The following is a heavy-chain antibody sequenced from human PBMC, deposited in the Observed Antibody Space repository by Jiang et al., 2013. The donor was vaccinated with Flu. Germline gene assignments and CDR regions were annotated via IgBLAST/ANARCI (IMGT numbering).Heavy chain of an antibody. CDR1: GGSISSYY. D-gene: IGHD3-10*01. J-gene: IGHJ4*02. CDR3: ARGYYYGSGTYPNPIFDH. Sequence: KPSETLSLTCTVSGGSISSYYWSWIRQPPGKGLEWIGYIYYSGGTNYNPSLKSRVAISVDTSKSQFSLKLSSVTAADTAVYYCARGYYYGSGTYPNPIFDHWGQGTLVTVSS. CDR2: IYYSGGT. V-gene: IGHV4-59*01.